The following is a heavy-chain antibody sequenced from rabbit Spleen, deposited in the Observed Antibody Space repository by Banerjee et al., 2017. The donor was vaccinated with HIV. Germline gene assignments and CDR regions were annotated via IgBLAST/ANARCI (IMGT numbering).Heavy chain of an antibody. D-gene: IGHD6-1*01. V-gene: IGHV1S7*01. J-gene: IGHJ4*01. CDR3: VREAGYAGYGDGNL. CDR2: IDPFFGLT. Sequence: QLKESGGGLVQPGGSLKLSCKGSGFDFSTYYMSWVRQAPGKGLEWIGYIDPFFGLTNYANSVKGRFTISRDNAQNTVFLQMTSLTAADTATYFCVREAGYAGYGDGNLWGPGTLVTVS. CDR1: GFDFSTYY.